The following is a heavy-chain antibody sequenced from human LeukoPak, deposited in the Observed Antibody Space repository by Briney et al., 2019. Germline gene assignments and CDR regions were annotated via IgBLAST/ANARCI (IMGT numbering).Heavy chain of an antibody. Sequence: GGSLRLSCAASGFTLTSYGMSWVRQAPGKGLEWVSAISGSGGSTYYADSVKGRFTISRDNSKNTLYLQMNSLRAEDTAVYYCAKDQGSGSRSYSWGYFDYWGQGTLVTVSS. CDR1: GFTLTSYG. J-gene: IGHJ4*02. CDR2: ISGSGGST. V-gene: IGHV3-23*01. CDR3: AKDQGSGSRSYSWGYFDY. D-gene: IGHD3-10*01.